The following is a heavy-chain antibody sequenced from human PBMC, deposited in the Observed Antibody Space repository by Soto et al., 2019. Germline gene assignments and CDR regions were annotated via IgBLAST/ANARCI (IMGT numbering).Heavy chain of an antibody. D-gene: IGHD3-16*01. Sequence: GGSLRLSCAASGFTFSSYAMSWVRQAPGKGLAWVSGISVSGGSTYYADSVKGRFTISRDNSKNTLYLQMNSLRAEDTAVYYCASNTRYDPPDYWGQGTLVTVS. V-gene: IGHV3-23*01. CDR2: ISVSGGST. CDR3: ASNTRYDPPDY. CDR1: GFTFSSYA. J-gene: IGHJ4*02.